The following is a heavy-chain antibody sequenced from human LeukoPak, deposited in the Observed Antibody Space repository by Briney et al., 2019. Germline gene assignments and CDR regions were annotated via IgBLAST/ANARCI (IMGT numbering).Heavy chain of an antibody. Sequence: GGSLRLSCAASGFTFTSYAMSWVRQAPGKGLEWVSAINNSGDSTYYADSVKGRFTISRDNTKNTLYLQMYSLRAEDTAVYYCAKGSLGVGIPTVLGIFDYWGQGTLVTVSS. D-gene: IGHD2-2*01. CDR3: AKGSLGVGIPTVLGIFDY. CDR1: GFTFTSYA. CDR2: INNSGDST. V-gene: IGHV3-23*01. J-gene: IGHJ4*02.